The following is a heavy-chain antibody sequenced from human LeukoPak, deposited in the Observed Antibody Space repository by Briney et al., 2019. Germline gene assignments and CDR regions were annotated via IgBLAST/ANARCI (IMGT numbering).Heavy chain of an antibody. D-gene: IGHD4-17*01. CDR2: INHSGST. CDR1: GGSFSGYY. V-gene: IGHV4-34*01. CDR3: ARASHDYGDYSHFDY. J-gene: IGHJ4*02. Sequence: PSETLSLTCVVYGGSFSGYYWSWIRQPPGKGLEWIGEINHSGSTNYNPSLKSRVTIAVDKSKNQFSLKLSSVTAADTAVYYCARASHDYGDYSHFDYWGQGTLVTVSS.